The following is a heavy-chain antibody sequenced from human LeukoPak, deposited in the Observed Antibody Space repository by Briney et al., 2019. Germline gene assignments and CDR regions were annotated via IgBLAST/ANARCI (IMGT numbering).Heavy chain of an antibody. CDR2: IWYDGTSK. V-gene: IGHV3-33*06. Sequence: GGSLRLSCAASGFSLSAYGVHWVRQAPGKGLEWVAVIWYDGTSKDYADSVKGRFTFSRDNSKNTLYLQMNSLRAEDTAVYYCAKVGGSYWSPYFDYWGQGTLVTVSS. J-gene: IGHJ4*02. CDR3: AKVGGSYWSPYFDY. D-gene: IGHD1-26*01. CDR1: GFSLSAYG.